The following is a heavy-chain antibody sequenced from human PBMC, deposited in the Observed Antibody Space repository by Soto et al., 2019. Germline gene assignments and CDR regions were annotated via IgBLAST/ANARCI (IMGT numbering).Heavy chain of an antibody. CDR1: GGSISSYY. CDR3: ARVSSGYCSGGSCYLAPYYFDY. D-gene: IGHD2-15*01. CDR2: IYYSGST. V-gene: IGHV4-59*12. J-gene: IGHJ4*02. Sequence: SETLSLTCTVSGGSISSYYWSWIRQPPGKGLEWIGYIYYSGSTYYNPSLKSRVTISVDTSKNQFSLKLSSVTAADTAVYYCARVSSGYCSGGSCYLAPYYFDYWGQGTLVTVSS.